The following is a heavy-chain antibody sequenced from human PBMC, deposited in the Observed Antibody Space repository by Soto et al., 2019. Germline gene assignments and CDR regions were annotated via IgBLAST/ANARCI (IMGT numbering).Heavy chain of an antibody. CDR1: GYTFTSYA. Sequence: ASVKVSCKASGYTFTSYAMHWVRQAPGQRLEWMGWINAGNGNTKYSQKFQGRVTITRDTSASTAYMELSSLRSEDTAVYYCAYSSSSGGWFDPWGQGTLVTVSS. CDR2: INAGNGNT. D-gene: IGHD6-6*01. V-gene: IGHV1-3*01. CDR3: AYSSSSGGWFDP. J-gene: IGHJ5*02.